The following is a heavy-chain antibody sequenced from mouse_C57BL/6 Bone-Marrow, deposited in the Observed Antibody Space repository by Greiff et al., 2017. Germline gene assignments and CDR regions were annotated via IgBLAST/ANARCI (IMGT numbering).Heavy chain of an antibody. V-gene: IGHV5-4*01. D-gene: IGHD2-4*01. Sequence: EVQVVESGGGLVKPGGSLKLSCAASGFTFSSYAMSWVRQTPEKRLEWVATISDGGSYTYYPDNVKGRFTISRDNAKNNLYLQMSHLKSEDTAMYYCARGGSYYDYPYYYAMDYWGQGTSVTVSS. J-gene: IGHJ4*01. CDR3: ARGGSYYDYPYYYAMDY. CDR1: GFTFSSYA. CDR2: ISDGGSYT.